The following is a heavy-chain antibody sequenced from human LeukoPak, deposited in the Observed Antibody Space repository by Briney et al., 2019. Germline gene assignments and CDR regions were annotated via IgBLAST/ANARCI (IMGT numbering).Heavy chain of an antibody. CDR2: SNPSGGST. J-gene: IGHJ3*02. Sequence: EASVKVSCKASGYTFTSYYMHCVRQAPGQGLEWMGISNPSGGSTSYAQKFQGRVTMTRDTSTSTVYMELSSLRSEDTAVYYCARNTPRSGDAFDIWGQGTMVTVSS. CDR3: ARNTPRSGDAFDI. V-gene: IGHV1-46*01. CDR1: GYTFTSYY. D-gene: IGHD2-15*01.